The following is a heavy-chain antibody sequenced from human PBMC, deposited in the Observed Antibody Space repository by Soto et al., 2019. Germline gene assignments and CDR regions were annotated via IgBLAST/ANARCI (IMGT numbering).Heavy chain of an antibody. D-gene: IGHD3-10*01. CDR2: IKTDGSRA. J-gene: IGHJ3*01. Sequence: PGGSLRLSCAASGFTFSTYWIHWVRQVPGEGLVWVSRIKTDGSRASYADSVKGRFTISTDNAKNTVYLQMNSLSVEDTALYYCERDPNGNSGSPNDAFDFWGQGTMVTVSS. CDR1: GFTFSTYW. CDR3: ERDPNGNSGSPNDAFDF. V-gene: IGHV3-74*01.